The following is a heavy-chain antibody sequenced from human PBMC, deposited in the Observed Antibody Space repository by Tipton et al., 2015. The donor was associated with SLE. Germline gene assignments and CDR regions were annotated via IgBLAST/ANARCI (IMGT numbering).Heavy chain of an antibody. J-gene: IGHJ4*02. CDR1: GGSLSGDTYY. V-gene: IGHV4-61*02. D-gene: IGHD3-10*01. Sequence: LRLSCTVSGGSLSGDTYYWNWIRQPAGKGLEWIGRAYTTGSPYYNPSLESRVAISMDTSKNQFSLKLTAVTAADTAVYYCARVGDYYNSGSRVFDHWGQGILVTVSS. CDR2: AYTTGSP. CDR3: ARVGDYYNSGSRVFDH.